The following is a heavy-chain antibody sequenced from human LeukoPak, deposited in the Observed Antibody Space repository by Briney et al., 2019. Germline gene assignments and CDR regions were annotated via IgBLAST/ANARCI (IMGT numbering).Heavy chain of an antibody. CDR1: GFTFSSYE. Sequence: GGSLRLSCAASGFTFSSYEMNWVHQAPGKGLEWVSYISSSGSTIYYADSVKGRFTISRDNAKNSLYLQMKSLRVEDTAVYYCAREKPELDYCGQGTLVTVSS. V-gene: IGHV3-48*03. CDR2: ISSSGSTI. CDR3: AREKPELDY. J-gene: IGHJ4*02.